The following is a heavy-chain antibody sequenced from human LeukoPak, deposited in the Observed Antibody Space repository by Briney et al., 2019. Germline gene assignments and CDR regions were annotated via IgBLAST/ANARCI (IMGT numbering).Heavy chain of an antibody. Sequence: GGSLRLSCAASGFTFRSYWMHWVRQAPGKGLVWVSRINIDGSSGSYADSVKGRFTISRDNSKNTLYLQMNSLRAEDTAVYYCAKDNRDYYIDYWGQGTLVTVSS. D-gene: IGHD3-10*01. CDR2: INIDGSSG. V-gene: IGHV3-74*01. J-gene: IGHJ4*02. CDR3: AKDNRDYYIDY. CDR1: GFTFRSYW.